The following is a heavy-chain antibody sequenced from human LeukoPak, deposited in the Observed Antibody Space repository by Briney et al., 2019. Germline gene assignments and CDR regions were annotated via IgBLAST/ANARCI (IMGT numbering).Heavy chain of an antibody. CDR1: GFTFDDYA. V-gene: IGHV3-43D*03. J-gene: IGHJ6*03. Sequence: GGSLRLSCAASGFTFDDYAMHWVRQAPGKGLEWVSLISWDGGSTYYADSVKGRFTISRDNSKNSLYLQMNSLRAEDTALYYCAKDFPAYYYDSSGHIYCYYYMDVWGKGTTVTVSS. CDR2: ISWDGGST. D-gene: IGHD3-22*01. CDR3: AKDFPAYYYDSSGHIYCYYYMDV.